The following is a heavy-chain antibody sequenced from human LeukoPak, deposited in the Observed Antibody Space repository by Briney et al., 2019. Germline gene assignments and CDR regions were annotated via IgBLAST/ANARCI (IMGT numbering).Heavy chain of an antibody. Sequence: GGSLSLSCAASGFTVSSPWTSWVRQAPGKRLEWVGLIKSRTDGGTAEYGAPVKGRFTISRDDSKNTLYLQMNSLKTEDTAVSYCASLGNPAYVLSWGQGSLVTVSS. V-gene: IGHV3-15*01. CDR3: ASLGNPAYVLS. CDR2: IKSRTDGGTA. CDR1: GFTVSSPW. J-gene: IGHJ5*02. D-gene: IGHD3-16*01.